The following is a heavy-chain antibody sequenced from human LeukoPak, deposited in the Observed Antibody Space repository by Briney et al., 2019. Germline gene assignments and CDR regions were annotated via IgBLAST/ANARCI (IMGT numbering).Heavy chain of an antibody. CDR3: ARDFFNMISEY. J-gene: IGHJ4*02. CDR2: INPRGGNT. V-gene: IGHV1-46*01. CDR1: GYSFTTHY. Sequence: ASVKDSCKASGYSFTTHYIHWVRLAPGQGLEWMGIINPRGGNTNYAQKFQGRVSMTRDTSTSTVYLELSRLTNEDTAVYYCARDFFNMISEYWGQGTQVTVSS. D-gene: IGHD3/OR15-3a*01.